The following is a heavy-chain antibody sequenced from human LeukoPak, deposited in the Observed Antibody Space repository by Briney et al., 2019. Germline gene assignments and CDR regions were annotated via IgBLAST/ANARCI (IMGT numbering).Heavy chain of an antibody. CDR3: ARESATVANFDY. J-gene: IGHJ4*02. CDR1: GYTFISYG. Sequence: ASVKVSCKASGYTFISYGISWVRQAPGQGLEWMGWTIAYNGDTNYAQKFQARVTMTTDTSTSTAYMELRSLRSDDMAVYYCARESATVANFDYWGQGTLVTVSS. CDR2: TIAYNGDT. V-gene: IGHV1-18*03. D-gene: IGHD4-23*01.